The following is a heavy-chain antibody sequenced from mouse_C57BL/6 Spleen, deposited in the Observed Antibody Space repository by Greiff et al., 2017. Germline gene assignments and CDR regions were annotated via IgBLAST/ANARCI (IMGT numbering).Heavy chain of an antibody. V-gene: IGHV1-62-2*01. CDR2: FHPGSGST. CDR1: GYTFTEYS. J-gene: IGHJ4*01. CDR3: ARHEVAYGIDGFWGDYAMDY. Sequence: QVQLKQSGAELVKPGASVKLSCKASGYTFTEYSIHWVKQRPGQGLEWIGWFHPGSGSTKYNEKFKDKATLTADKSSSTVYMELSRWSSEGSAVYFCARHEVAYGIDGFWGDYAMDYWGQGTSVTVSS. D-gene: IGHD2-1*01.